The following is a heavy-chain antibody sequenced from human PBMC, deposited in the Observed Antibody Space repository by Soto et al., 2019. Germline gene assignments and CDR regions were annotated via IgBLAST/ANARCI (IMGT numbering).Heavy chain of an antibody. CDR1: GGSISGSSYY. D-gene: IGHD5-12*01. J-gene: IGHJ6*02. V-gene: IGHV4-39*02. CDR3: ARECTVATIGGGMDV. CDR2: VYYNGNT. Sequence: QLQLQESGPGLMKPSETLSLTCTVSGGSISGSSYYWGWIRQPPGKGLEWIGSVYYNGNTYYDPSLKSRVTISVDTSRNQFSLKLSSVTAADTAVYYCARECTVATIGGGMDVWGQGTTVTVSS.